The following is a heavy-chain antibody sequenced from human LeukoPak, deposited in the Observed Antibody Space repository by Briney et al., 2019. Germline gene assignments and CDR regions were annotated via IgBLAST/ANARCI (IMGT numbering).Heavy chain of an antibody. Sequence: PGGSLRLSCAASGFTFSSYSMNWVRQAPGKGLEWVSSISSSSSYIYYADSVKGRFTISRDNAKNSLYLQMNSLRGEDTAVYYCARDVATILGYFDLWGRGTLVTVSS. D-gene: IGHD5-24*01. J-gene: IGHJ2*01. V-gene: IGHV3-21*01. CDR3: ARDVATILGYFDL. CDR1: GFTFSSYS. CDR2: ISSSSSYI.